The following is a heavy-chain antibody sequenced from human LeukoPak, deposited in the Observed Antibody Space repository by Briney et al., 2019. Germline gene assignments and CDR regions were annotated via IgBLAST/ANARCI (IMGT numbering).Heavy chain of an antibody. V-gene: IGHV3-33*01. J-gene: IGHJ4*02. Sequence: HPGGSLRLSCAASGFTFSSYGMHWVRQAPGKGLEWVAVIWYDGSNKYYADSVKGRFTISRDNSKNTLYLQMNSLRAEDTAVYYCARDGGIQLWLFDYWGQGTLVTVSS. D-gene: IGHD5-18*01. CDR1: GFTFSSYG. CDR2: IWYDGSNK. CDR3: ARDGGIQLWLFDY.